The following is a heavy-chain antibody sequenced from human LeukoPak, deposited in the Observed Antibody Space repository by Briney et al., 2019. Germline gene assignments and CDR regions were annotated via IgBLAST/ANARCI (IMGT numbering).Heavy chain of an antibody. CDR2: INHSGTT. J-gene: IGHJ6*03. V-gene: IGHV4-34*01. CDR3: ASSRGYSSSLWYYYMDV. CDR1: GGSFSAYY. Sequence: PSETLSLTCAVYGGSFSAYYWSWIRQPPGKGLEWIAEINHSGTTNYKPSLKSRVTISIDTSKNQFSLKLSSVTAADTAVYYCASSRGYSSSLWYYYMDVWAKGPRSPSP. D-gene: IGHD6-13*01.